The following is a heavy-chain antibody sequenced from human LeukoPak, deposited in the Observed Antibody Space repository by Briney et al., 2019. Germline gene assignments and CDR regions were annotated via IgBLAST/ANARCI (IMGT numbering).Heavy chain of an antibody. J-gene: IGHJ6*02. CDR2: INPSGGST. CDR3: AREGLAYCGGDCYSIPAYYGMDV. CDR1: GYTFTSYY. Sequence: ASVKVSCKASGYTFTSYYMHRVRQAPGQGLEWMGIINPSGGSTSYAQKFQGRVTMTRDTSTSTVYMELSSLRSEDTAVYYCAREGLAYCGGDCYSIPAYYGMDVWGQGTTVTVPS. D-gene: IGHD2-21*02. V-gene: IGHV1-46*01.